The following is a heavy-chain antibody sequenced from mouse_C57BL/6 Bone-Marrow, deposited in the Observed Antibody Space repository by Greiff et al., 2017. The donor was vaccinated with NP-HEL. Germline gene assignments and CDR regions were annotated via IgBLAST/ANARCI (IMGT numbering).Heavy chain of an antibody. CDR3: TTDGTTFAY. CDR2: IDPEDGDT. J-gene: IGHJ3*01. V-gene: IGHV14-1*01. Sequence: EVQLQQSGAELVRPGASVKLSCAASGFTITDYYMHWVKQRPEQGLEWIGRIDPEDGDTEYAPKFQGKATMTADTSSNTAYLQLSSLTSEDTAVYYCTTDGTTFAYGGQGTLVTVSA. CDR1: GFTITDYY. D-gene: IGHD1-1*01.